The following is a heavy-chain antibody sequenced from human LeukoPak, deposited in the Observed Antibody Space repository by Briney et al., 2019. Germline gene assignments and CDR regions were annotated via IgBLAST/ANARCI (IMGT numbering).Heavy chain of an antibody. Sequence: GGSLRPSCTGSGFTFSDCAMSWVRQAPGKGLEWVSSISSSSSYIYYADSVKGRFTISRDNAKNSLYLQMNSLRAEDTAVYYCASLDYWGQGTLVTVSS. CDR3: ASLDY. J-gene: IGHJ4*02. CDR2: ISSSSSYI. CDR1: GFTFSDCA. V-gene: IGHV3-21*01.